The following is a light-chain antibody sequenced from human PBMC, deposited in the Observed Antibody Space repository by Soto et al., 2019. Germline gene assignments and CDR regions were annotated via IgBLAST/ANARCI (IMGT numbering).Light chain of an antibody. CDR3: GSYAGTNDFG. J-gene: IGLJ1*01. V-gene: IGLV2-23*01. CDR2: EGN. Sequence: QSALTQPASVSGSPGQSITISCTGTSSDVGSYNLFSWYQQHPGKAPKLMIYEGNKRPSGVSNRLSGSKSANTASLSIFWQQTEDEADYSCGSYAGTNDFGFGTGTTLTVL. CDR1: SSDVGSYNL.